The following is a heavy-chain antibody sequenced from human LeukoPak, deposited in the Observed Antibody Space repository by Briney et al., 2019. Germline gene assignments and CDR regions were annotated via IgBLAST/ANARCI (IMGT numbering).Heavy chain of an antibody. V-gene: IGHV3-21*01. CDR3: ARDSITYYDFWSGYFYYMDV. Sequence: GGSLRLSCAASGFTFSSYSMNWVRQAPGKGLEWVSSISSSSSYIYYADSVKGRFTISRDNAKNSLYLQMNSLRVEDTAVYYCARDSITYYDFWSGYFYYMDVWGKGTTVTVSS. J-gene: IGHJ6*03. D-gene: IGHD3-3*01. CDR2: ISSSSSYI. CDR1: GFTFSSYS.